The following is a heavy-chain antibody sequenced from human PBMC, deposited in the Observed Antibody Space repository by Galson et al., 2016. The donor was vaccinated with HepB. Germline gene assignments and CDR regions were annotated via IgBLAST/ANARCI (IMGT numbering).Heavy chain of an antibody. CDR3: VRDKVTPGTNWFDP. CDR2: ISGDGSST. D-gene: IGHD4-11*01. CDR1: GFTFSRYD. J-gene: IGHJ5*02. Sequence: SLRLSCAASGFTFSRYDMHWVRQAPGEGLVWVSHISGDGSSTHYGDSVKGRFTVSRDNSKNTLYLQMNSLRAEDTAVYYCVRDKVTPGTNWFDPWGQGTLVTVSS. V-gene: IGHV3-74*01.